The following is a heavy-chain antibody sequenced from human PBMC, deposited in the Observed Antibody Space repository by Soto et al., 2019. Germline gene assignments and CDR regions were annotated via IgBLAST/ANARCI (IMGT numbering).Heavy chain of an antibody. CDR3: ARVVSGNLDF. V-gene: IGHV4-38-2*01. Sequence: PSETLSLTCAVSGYSISSCYYWGWIRQPPGKGLEWIGNIYHSGSIYYNPSLKSRVTISIDTSKNQFSLKLSSVTAADTAVYYCARVVSGNLDFWGQGTLVTVSS. J-gene: IGHJ4*02. CDR2: IYHSGSI. D-gene: IGHD2-15*01. CDR1: GYSISSCYY.